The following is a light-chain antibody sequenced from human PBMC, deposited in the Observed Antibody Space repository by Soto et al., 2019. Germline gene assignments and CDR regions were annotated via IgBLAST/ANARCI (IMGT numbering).Light chain of an antibody. J-gene: IGKJ1*01. CDR3: QQTYSAPRT. CDR2: AAS. CDR1: QNIPGY. V-gene: IGKV1-39*01. Sequence: DTQMTQSPSSLSASVGDRVTITCRASQNIPGYLNWFQQKPGKAPKLLIYAASRLQSGVPSRFSGSESGTDFTLTISSLQPEDFATYYCQQTYSAPRTFGQGTKVEIK.